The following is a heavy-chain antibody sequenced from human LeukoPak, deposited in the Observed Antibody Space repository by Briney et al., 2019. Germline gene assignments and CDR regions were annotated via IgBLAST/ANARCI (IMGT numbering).Heavy chain of an antibody. CDR2: IYYSGGT. CDR1: GGSVSRGDYY. Sequence: PSETLSLTCAVSGGSVSRGDYYWSWIRQPPGKGLEWIGYIYYSGGTYYNPSLKSRITISVDTSKNQFSLKLSSVTAADTALYYCARGITRRRTFDIWGQGTMVTVSS. CDR3: ARGITRRRTFDI. V-gene: IGHV4-30-4*01. J-gene: IGHJ3*02. D-gene: IGHD3-10*01.